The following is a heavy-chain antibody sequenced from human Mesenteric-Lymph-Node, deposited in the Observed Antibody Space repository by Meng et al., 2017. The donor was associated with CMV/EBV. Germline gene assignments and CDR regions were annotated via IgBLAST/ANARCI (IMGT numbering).Heavy chain of an antibody. J-gene: IGHJ4*02. CDR3: AKDYYGSGSYYMAVDY. D-gene: IGHD3-10*01. CDR1: GFTFRNYV. V-gene: IGHV3-23*01. CDR2: ISGSGDST. Sequence: GESLKISCVASGFTFRNYVMSWVRQAPGKGLEWVSGISGSGDSTFYADSVKGRFTISRDNSKNTLYLQMNSLRAEDTAIYYCAKDYYGSGSYYMAVDYWGQGTLVTVSS.